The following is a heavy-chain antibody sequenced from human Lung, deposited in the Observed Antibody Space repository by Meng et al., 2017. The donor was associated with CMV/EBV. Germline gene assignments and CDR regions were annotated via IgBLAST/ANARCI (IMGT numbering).Heavy chain of an antibody. D-gene: IGHD5-18*01. CDR2: IYYSGST. V-gene: IGHV4-59*01. J-gene: IGHJ6*02. CDR1: GGSISSYY. Sequence: SXSCXXSGGSISSYYWSWIRQPPGKGLEWIGYIYYSGSTNYNPSLKSRVTISVDTSKNQFSLKLSSVTAPDTAVYYCARGARRLNSPYHYYYGMDVWGQGTXVTVSS. CDR3: ARGARRLNSPYHYYYGMDV.